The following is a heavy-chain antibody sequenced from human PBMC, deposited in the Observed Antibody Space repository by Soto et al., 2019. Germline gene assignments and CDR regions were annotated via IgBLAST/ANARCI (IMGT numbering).Heavy chain of an antibody. CDR3: ARGIGHMVNYYYYGMDV. Sequence: ASVKVSCKASGYTFTGYYMHWVRQAPGQGLEWMGWINPNSGGTNYAQKFQGRVTMTRDTSISTAYMELSRLRSDDTAVYYCARGIGHMVNYYYYGMDVWGQGTTVTVSS. J-gene: IGHJ6*02. CDR2: INPNSGGT. V-gene: IGHV1-2*02. D-gene: IGHD5-18*01. CDR1: GYTFTGYY.